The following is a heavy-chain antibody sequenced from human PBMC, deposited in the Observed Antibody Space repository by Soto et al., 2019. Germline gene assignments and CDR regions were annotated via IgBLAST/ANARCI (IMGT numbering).Heavy chain of an antibody. V-gene: IGHV3-30*18. CDR1: GFTFSSYG. J-gene: IGHJ4*02. CDR2: ISYDGSNK. D-gene: IGHD1-26*01. CDR3: AKDPGGGSYW. Sequence: QVQLVESGGGVVQPGRSLRLSCAASGFTFSSYGMHCVRQAPGKGLEWVAVISYDGSNKYYADSVKGRFTISRDNSKNTLYLLMNSLRAEDTAVYYCAKDPGGGSYWWGQGTLVTVSS.